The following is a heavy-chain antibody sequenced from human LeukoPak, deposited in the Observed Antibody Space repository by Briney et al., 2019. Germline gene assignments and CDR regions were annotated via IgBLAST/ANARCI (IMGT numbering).Heavy chain of an antibody. D-gene: IGHD2/OR15-2a*01. CDR2: IRIDGSDT. CDR1: GFTLSDTW. V-gene: IGHV3-74*01. CDR3: ARDWFHAIDY. Sequence: GGSLRLSCAASGFTLSDTWMHWVRHAPGEGLVWVSRIRIDGSDTRYAESVKGRFTISRYNAKNTLYLQMNSLRAEDTAVYYCARDWFHAIDYWGQGTLVTVSS. J-gene: IGHJ4*02.